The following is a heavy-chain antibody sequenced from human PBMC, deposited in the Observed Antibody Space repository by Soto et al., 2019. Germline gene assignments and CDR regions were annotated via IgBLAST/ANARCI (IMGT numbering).Heavy chain of an antibody. J-gene: IGHJ5*02. D-gene: IGHD6-19*01. Sequence: EVQLLESGGGLVQPGGSLRLSCAASGFTFSSYAMSWVRQAPGKGLEWVSAISGSGGSTYYADSVKGRFTISRDNSKNTLYRQMNSLRAEDTAVYYCAKDPAVAVAGTRGWFDPWGQGTLVTVSS. CDR2: ISGSGGST. CDR1: GFTFSSYA. V-gene: IGHV3-23*01. CDR3: AKDPAVAVAGTRGWFDP.